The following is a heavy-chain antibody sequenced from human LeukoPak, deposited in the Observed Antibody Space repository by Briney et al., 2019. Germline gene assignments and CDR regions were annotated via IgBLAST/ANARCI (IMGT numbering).Heavy chain of an antibody. J-gene: IGHJ4*02. V-gene: IGHV3-30*18. Sequence: PGGSLRLSCAASGFTFSSYGMHWVRQAPGKGPEWVAVISYDGSNKYYADSVKGRFTISRDNSKNTLYLQMNSLRAEDTAVYYCAKDINYYYDSSGYFDYWGQGTLVTVSS. D-gene: IGHD3-22*01. CDR2: ISYDGSNK. CDR1: GFTFSSYG. CDR3: AKDINYYYDSSGYFDY.